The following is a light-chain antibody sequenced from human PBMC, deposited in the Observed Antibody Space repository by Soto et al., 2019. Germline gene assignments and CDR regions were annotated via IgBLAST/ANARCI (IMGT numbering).Light chain of an antibody. CDR2: EVT. V-gene: IGLV2-8*01. J-gene: IGLJ1*01. CDR3: CSHAGDNTYV. Sequence: QSVLTQPPSASGSPGQSVTISCTGTSSDVGGYNYVSWYQQHPGKAPKPMIYEVTKRPSGVPDRFSGSKSGNTASLTVSGLQAEDEADYYCCSHAGDNTYVFGTGTKVTVL. CDR1: SSDVGGYNY.